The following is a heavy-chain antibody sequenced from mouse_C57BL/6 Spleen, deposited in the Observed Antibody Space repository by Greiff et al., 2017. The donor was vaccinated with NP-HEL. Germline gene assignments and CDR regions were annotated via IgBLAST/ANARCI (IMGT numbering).Heavy chain of an antibody. CDR1: GYTFTSYW. CDR3: ARSGSSGPHFDY. CDR2: IDPSDSYT. D-gene: IGHD3-2*02. Sequence: VQLQQPGAELVKPGASVKLSCKASGYTFTSYWMQWVKQRPGQGLEWIGEIDPSDSYTNYNQKFKGKATLTVDTSSSTAYMQLSSLTSEDSAVYYCARSGSSGPHFDYWGQGTTLTVSS. V-gene: IGHV1-50*01. J-gene: IGHJ2*01.